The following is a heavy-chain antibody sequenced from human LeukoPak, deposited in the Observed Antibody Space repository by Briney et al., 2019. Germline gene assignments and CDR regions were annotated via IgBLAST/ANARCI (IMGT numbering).Heavy chain of an antibody. V-gene: IGHV4-59*01. CDR2: VYYSGST. J-gene: IGHJ6*02. CDR1: GGSISSYY. CDR3: ARASGYCSGGSCYLEYYYYGMDV. D-gene: IGHD2-15*01. Sequence: PSETLSLTCTVSGGSISSYYWSWIRQPPGKGLEWIGYVYYSGSTNYNPSLKSRVTISVDTSKNQFPLKLSSVTAADTAVYYCARASGYCSGGSCYLEYYYYGMDVWGQGTTVTVSS.